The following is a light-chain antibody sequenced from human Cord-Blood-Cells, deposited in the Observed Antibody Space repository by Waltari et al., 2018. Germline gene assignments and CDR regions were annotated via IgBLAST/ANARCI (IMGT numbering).Light chain of an antibody. CDR1: QSVSSN. V-gene: IGKV3-15*01. CDR3: QQYNNWPSWT. J-gene: IGKJ1*01. Sequence: IVMTQSPVTLSVSPGERATLSCRASQSVSSNLAWYQQKPGQAPRLLTYGASTRATGIPARFSGSGSGTEFTLTISSLQSEDFAVYYCQQYNNWPSWTFGQGTKVEIK. CDR2: GAS.